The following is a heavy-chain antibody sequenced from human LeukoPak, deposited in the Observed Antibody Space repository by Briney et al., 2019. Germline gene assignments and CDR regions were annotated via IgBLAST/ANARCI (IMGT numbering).Heavy chain of an antibody. D-gene: IGHD3-22*01. J-gene: IGHJ3*02. CDR1: GGSFSGYY. CDR2: INHSGST. Sequence: SETLSLTCAVYGGSFSGYYWSWIRQPPGKGLEWIGEINHSGSTNYNPSLKSRVTISVDTSKNQFSLKLSSVTAADTAVYYCASLASITTIPADDAFDIWGQGTMATVSS. CDR3: ASLASITTIPADDAFDI. V-gene: IGHV4-34*01.